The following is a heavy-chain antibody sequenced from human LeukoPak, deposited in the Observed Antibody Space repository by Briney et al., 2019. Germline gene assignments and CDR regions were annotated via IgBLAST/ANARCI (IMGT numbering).Heavy chain of an antibody. CDR1: GGSFSGYY. D-gene: IGHD3-10*01. CDR2: INHSGST. J-gene: IGHJ6*02. Sequence: PSETLSLTCAVYGGSFSGYYWSWIRQPPGKGLEWIGEINHSGSTNYNPSLKSRVTISVDTSTNQFSLKLSSVTAADTAVYYCARYPHGSGTSTDYYYGMDVWGQGTTVTVSS. CDR3: ARYPHGSGTSTDYYYGMDV. V-gene: IGHV4-34*01.